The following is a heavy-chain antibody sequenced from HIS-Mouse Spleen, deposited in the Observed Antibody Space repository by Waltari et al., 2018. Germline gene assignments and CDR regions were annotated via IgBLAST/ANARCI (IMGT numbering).Heavy chain of an antibody. CDR2: IRSKAYGGTT. D-gene: IGHD3-22*01. CDR3: TRVGVAYYDSSGDDAFDI. V-gene: IGHV3-49*05. Sequence: EVQLVESGGGLVKPGRSLRLSCTASGFTFGYYAMGWFRQAPVKGVAWVGFIRSKAYGGTTEYAASVKGRFTISRDDSKSIAYLQMNSLKTEDTAVYYCTRVGVAYYDSSGDDAFDIWGQGTMVTVSS. J-gene: IGHJ3*02. CDR1: GFTFGYYA.